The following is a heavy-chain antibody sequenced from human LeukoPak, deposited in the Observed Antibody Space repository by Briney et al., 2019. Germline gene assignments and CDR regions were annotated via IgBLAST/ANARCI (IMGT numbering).Heavy chain of an antibody. CDR1: GFTFSSYA. CDR3: AKLGGQELHNYYVAV. D-gene: IGHD3-16*01. V-gene: IGHV3-23*01. Sequence: GSLRLSCAASGFTFSSYAMSWVRQAPGKGLEWVSGIIDSGESTYYANFAKGRFTISRDNSNNTLYPQMNSLRAEDTAVYYCAKLGGQELHNYYVAVCGKGTTVAVSS. J-gene: IGHJ6*03. CDR2: IIDSGEST.